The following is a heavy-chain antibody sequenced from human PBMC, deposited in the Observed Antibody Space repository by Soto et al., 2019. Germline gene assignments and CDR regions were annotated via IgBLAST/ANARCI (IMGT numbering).Heavy chain of an antibody. J-gene: IGHJ6*02. CDR1: GGSISSGGYY. D-gene: IGHD1-7*01. CDR2: IYYSGST. CDR3: ARGGVNYLDYYYGMDV. Sequence: SETLSLTCTVSGGSISSGGYYWSWIRQHPGKGLEWIGYIYYSGSTYYNPSLKSRVTISVDTSKNQFSLKLSSVTAADTAVYYCARGGVNYLDYYYGMDVWGQGTTVTVSS. V-gene: IGHV4-31*03.